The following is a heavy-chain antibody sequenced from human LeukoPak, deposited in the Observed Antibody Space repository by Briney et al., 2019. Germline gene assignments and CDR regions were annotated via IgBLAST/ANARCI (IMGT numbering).Heavy chain of an antibody. V-gene: IGHV3-21*01. CDR3: ARGSYYYDSSGYYAPSYYYGMDV. CDR2: ISSSSSYI. D-gene: IGHD3-22*01. J-gene: IGHJ6*02. Sequence: GGSLRLSCAASGFTLSSYSMNWVRQAPGKGLEWVSSISSSSSYIYYADSVKGRFTISRDNAENSLYLQMNSLRAEDTAVYYCARGSYYYDSSGYYAPSYYYGMDVWGQGTTVTVSS. CDR1: GFTLSSYS.